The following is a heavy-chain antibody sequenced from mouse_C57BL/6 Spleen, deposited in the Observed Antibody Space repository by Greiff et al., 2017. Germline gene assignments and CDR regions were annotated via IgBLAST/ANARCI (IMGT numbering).Heavy chain of an antibody. D-gene: IGHD2-3*01. V-gene: IGHV1-55*01. CDR2: IYPGSGST. CDR1: GYTFTSYW. Sequence: QVQLQQPGAELVKPGASVKMSCKASGYTFTSYWITWVKQRPGQGLEWIGDIYPGSGSTNYNETFKSKATLTVDTSSSTAYMQLSSLTSEDSAVYYCARMVGYDGYPDYYFDYWGQGTTLTVSS. J-gene: IGHJ2*01. CDR3: ARMVGYDGYPDYYFDY.